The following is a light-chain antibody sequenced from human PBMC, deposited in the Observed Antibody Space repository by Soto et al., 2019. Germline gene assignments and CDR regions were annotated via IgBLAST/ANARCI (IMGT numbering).Light chain of an antibody. Sequence: QSALTQPRSVSGSPGQSVTISCTGTSSDVGGYNYVSWYQQHPGKAPKLMIYDVSKRPSGVTDRFSGSKSGNTASLTISGLQAEDEADYYCCSYAGSYTKVFGGGTKVTVL. J-gene: IGLJ2*01. CDR3: CSYAGSYTKV. V-gene: IGLV2-11*01. CDR1: SSDVGGYNY. CDR2: DVS.